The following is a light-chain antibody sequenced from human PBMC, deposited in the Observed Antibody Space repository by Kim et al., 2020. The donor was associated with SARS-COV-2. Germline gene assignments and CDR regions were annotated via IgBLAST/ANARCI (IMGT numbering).Light chain of an antibody. Sequence: EIVLTQSPATLSLSPGERVTLSCRASQSVSSVFLAWYQHKPGQAPRLLIYGASSRATGVPDRFTGSGSGTDFTLTISRLEPEDFGVYYCHQYEGPFGGGTKLEI. CDR1: QSVSSVF. V-gene: IGKV3-20*01. CDR2: GAS. CDR3: HQYEGP. J-gene: IGKJ4*01.